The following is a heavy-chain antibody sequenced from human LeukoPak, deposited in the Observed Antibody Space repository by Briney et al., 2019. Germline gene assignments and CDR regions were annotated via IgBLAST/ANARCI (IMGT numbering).Heavy chain of an antibody. J-gene: IGHJ4*02. CDR2: ISSGGETT. Sequence: GGSLRLSCAGSGFTFSAYSIHWVRQAPGKGLEWVSYISSGGETTYYADSVKGRFTISRDNSKNTLYLQMNSLRAEDTAVYYCAKDCSGGSCYLFDYWGQGTLVTVSS. CDR1: GFTFSAYS. CDR3: AKDCSGGSCYLFDY. D-gene: IGHD2-15*01. V-gene: IGHV3-48*01.